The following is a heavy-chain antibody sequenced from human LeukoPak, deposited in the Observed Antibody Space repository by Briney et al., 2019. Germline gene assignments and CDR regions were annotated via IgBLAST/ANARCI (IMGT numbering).Heavy chain of an antibody. V-gene: IGHV1-69*13. Sequence: ASVKVSCKASGGTFSSYAISWVRQAPGQGLEWMGGIIPIFGTANYAQKFQGRVTITADESTSTAYMELSSLRSEDTAVYYCARDIPCLSYDSSGYHDYYFDYWGQGTLVTVSS. J-gene: IGHJ4*02. D-gene: IGHD3-22*01. CDR1: GGTFSSYA. CDR3: ARDIPCLSYDSSGYHDYYFDY. CDR2: IIPIFGTA.